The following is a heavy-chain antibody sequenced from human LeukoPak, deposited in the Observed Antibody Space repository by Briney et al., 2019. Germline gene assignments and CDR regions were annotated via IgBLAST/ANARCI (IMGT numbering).Heavy chain of an antibody. CDR2: ISSSGSTI. CDR1: GFTFSDYY. D-gene: IGHD6-6*01. CDR3: AGETYSSSSKDY. Sequence: PGGSLRLSCAASGFTFSDYYMSWIRQAPGKGLEWVSYISSSGSTIYYADSVKGRFTISRDNAKNSLYLQMNSLRAEDTAVYYCAGETYSSSSKDYWGQGTLVTVSS. J-gene: IGHJ4*02. V-gene: IGHV3-11*01.